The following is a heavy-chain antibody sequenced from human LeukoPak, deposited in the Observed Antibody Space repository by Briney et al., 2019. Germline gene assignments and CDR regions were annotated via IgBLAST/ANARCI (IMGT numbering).Heavy chain of an antibody. Sequence: GGSLRLSCAAPEFIFCNYWMIWVRQASGKGLEWVANINEDGSEKYYVGSVEGRFTISRDNAKNSLYLQMNNLRAEDTAVYYCATSTYSSSPSWGQGTLVTVSS. CDR2: INEDGSEK. CDR3: ATSTYSSSPS. D-gene: IGHD6-6*01. CDR1: EFIFCNYW. V-gene: IGHV3-7*01. J-gene: IGHJ5*02.